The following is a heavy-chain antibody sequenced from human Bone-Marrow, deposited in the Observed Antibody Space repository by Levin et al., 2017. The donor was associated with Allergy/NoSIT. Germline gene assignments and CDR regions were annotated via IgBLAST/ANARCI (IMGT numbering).Heavy chain of an antibody. CDR1: GYTFTSYY. CDR2: INPSGGST. J-gene: IGHJ5*02. D-gene: IGHD2-2*01. V-gene: IGHV1-46*03. Sequence: GESLKISCKASGYTFTSYYMHWVRQAPGQGLEWMGIINPSGGSTSYAQKFQGRVTMTRDTSTSTVYMELSSLRSEDTAVYYCARDSSTDGLGTENWFDPWGQGTLVTVSS. CDR3: ARDSSTDGLGTENWFDP.